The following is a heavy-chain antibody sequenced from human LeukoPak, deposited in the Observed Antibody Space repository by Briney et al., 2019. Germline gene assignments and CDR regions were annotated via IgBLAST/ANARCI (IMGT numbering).Heavy chain of an antibody. Sequence: PGRSLRLSCAASGFTFSSYGMHWVRQAPGKGLEWVAVISYDGSYKYYVDSVKGRFTISRDNSKNRLYLQMNSLRSEDTAVYYCARVAAVAGTGSKRQLDYWGQGTLVTVSS. CDR3: ARVAAVAGTGSKRQLDY. V-gene: IGHV3-30*03. J-gene: IGHJ4*02. D-gene: IGHD6-19*01. CDR2: ISYDGSYK. CDR1: GFTFSSYG.